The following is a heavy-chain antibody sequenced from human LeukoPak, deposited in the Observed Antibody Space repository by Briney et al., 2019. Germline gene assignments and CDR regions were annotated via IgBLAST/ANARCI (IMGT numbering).Heavy chain of an antibody. D-gene: IGHD7-27*01. V-gene: IGHV1-8*01. J-gene: IGHJ4*02. CDR2: MSPNSGDT. CDR3: ARGPPNWGYDY. Sequence: ASVKVSCKASGYTFTSYGFNWVRQATGQRPEWMGWMSPNSGDTGYAQKFQDRVTMTRNTSISTAYMELSSLRSDDTAVYYCARGPPNWGYDYWGPGTLVTVSS. CDR1: GYTFTSYG.